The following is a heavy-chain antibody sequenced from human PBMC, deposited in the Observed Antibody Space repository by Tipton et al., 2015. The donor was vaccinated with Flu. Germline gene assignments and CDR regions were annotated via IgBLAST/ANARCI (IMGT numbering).Heavy chain of an antibody. CDR1: RGSINSYY. D-gene: IGHD3-10*01. V-gene: IGHV4-59*08. J-gene: IGHJ5*02. CDR2: VYYSGGSP. CDR3: ARYGSTSYNVWFGP. Sequence: GLVKPSETLSLTCTVSRGSINSYYWSWIRQSPGKGLEWIGSVYYSGGSPNYNPSFKSRVTISVDRSKNQFSLKLSSVTAADTAVYYCARYGSTSYNVWFGPWGQGTLITVSS.